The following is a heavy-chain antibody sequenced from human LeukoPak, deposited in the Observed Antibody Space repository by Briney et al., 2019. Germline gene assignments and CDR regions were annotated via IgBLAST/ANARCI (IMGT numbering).Heavy chain of an antibody. Sequence: ASVKVSCKASGYTFTGYYMHWVRQAPGQGLEWMGWINPNSGGTNYAQKFQGRVTMTRDTSISTAYMELSRVRPDDTAVYFCARDHYDVSTAYPARAIDHWGQGTLVTVSS. V-gene: IGHV1-2*02. D-gene: IGHD3-9*01. CDR2: INPNSGGT. CDR1: GYTFTGYY. CDR3: ARDHYDVSTAYPARAIDH. J-gene: IGHJ4*02.